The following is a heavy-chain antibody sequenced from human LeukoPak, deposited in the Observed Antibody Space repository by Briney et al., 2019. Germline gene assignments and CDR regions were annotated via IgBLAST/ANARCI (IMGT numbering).Heavy chain of an antibody. CDR2: IYSGGST. Sequence: GGSLRLSCAASGFTVSSNYMSWVRQAPGKGLEWVSVIYSGGSTYYADSVKGRFTISRDNSKNTLYLQMSSLRAEDTAVYYCVKGSLAAAGAFDYWGQGTLVTVSS. CDR3: VKGSLAAAGAFDY. V-gene: IGHV3-53*05. D-gene: IGHD6-13*01. CDR1: GFTVSSNY. J-gene: IGHJ4*02.